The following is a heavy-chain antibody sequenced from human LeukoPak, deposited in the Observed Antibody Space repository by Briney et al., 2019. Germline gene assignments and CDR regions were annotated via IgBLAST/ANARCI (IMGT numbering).Heavy chain of an antibody. D-gene: IGHD1-26*01. Sequence: GGSLRLSCAASGFTLSSYVMTWVRQAPGKGLEWVSVITGSGDAAFYADSVKGRFTMSRDNSKNTVYLQMNSLRAEDTAVYYCAKTVGALDYWGQGTLVTVSS. CDR3: AKTVGALDY. CDR2: ITGSGDAA. CDR1: GFTLSSYV. V-gene: IGHV3-23*01. J-gene: IGHJ4*02.